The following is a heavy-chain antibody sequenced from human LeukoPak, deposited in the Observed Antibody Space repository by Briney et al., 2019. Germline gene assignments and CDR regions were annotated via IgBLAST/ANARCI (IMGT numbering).Heavy chain of an antibody. Sequence: PSETLSLTCTVSGGSIIRSSYYWGWIRQPPGKGLEWIGSIYYSGSTYYNPSLKSRVTISVDTSKNQFSLKLSSVTAADTAVYYCAREVVTPQDAFDIWGQGTMVTVSS. D-gene: IGHD4-23*01. CDR1: GGSIIRSSYY. V-gene: IGHV4-39*07. J-gene: IGHJ3*02. CDR2: IYYSGST. CDR3: AREVVTPQDAFDI.